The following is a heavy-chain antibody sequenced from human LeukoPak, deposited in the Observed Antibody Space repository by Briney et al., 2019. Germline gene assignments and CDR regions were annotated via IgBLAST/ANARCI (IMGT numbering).Heavy chain of an antibody. J-gene: IGHJ5*02. CDR3: ARHDGDYGTNWFDP. CDR2: IYNSGTT. D-gene: IGHD4-17*01. CDR1: GGSISSSSYY. V-gene: IGHV4-39*01. Sequence: SETLSLTCTVSGGSISSSSYYWGWIRQPPGKGLEWIASIYNSGTTYYSPSLKSRVTISLDTSKNQFSLKLNSVIAADTAVYYCARHDGDYGTNWFDPWGQGTLVTVSS.